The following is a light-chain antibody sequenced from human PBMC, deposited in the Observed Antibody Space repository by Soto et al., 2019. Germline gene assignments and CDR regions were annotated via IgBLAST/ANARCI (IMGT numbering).Light chain of an antibody. CDR2: EVS. J-gene: IGLJ1*01. CDR1: SSDDGGYNY. V-gene: IGLV2-14*01. CDR3: SSYTSSSTPVV. Sequence: QSLLTQPASVSGSPGQSITISCTGTSSDDGGYNYVSWYQQHPGKAPNLIIYEVSNRPSGVSNRFSGSKSGNTASLTISGLQAEDEADYYCSSYTSSSTPVVFGTGTKVTVL.